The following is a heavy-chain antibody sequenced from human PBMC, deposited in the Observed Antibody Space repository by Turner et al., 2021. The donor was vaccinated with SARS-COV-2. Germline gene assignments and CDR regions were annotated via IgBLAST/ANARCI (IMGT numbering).Heavy chain of an antibody. J-gene: IGHJ4*02. CDR3: ASSLPAPGGVPGRLNY. V-gene: IGHV1-46*01. CDR2: INPSGGST. CDR1: GYTFTSFY. D-gene: IGHD2-8*02. Sequence: QVQLVQSGAEVEKPGASVKVSCQASGYTFTSFYMHWVRQAPGQGLEWMGIINPSGGSTNYAQKFQGRVTMTRDTSTSTVYMELSSLRSEDTAVYYCASSLPAPGGVPGRLNYWGQGALVTVSS.